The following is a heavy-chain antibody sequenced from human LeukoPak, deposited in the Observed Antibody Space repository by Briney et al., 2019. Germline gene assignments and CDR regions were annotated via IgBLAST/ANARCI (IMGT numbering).Heavy chain of an antibody. CDR2: ISAYNGNT. D-gene: IGHD3-9*01. Sequence: ASVKASCEASGYTFTSYGISWVRQAPGQGLEWMGWISAYNGNTNFAQKLQGRVTMTTDTSTSTAYMDLRSLRSDDTAVYYCARDQAATNTQVRFCLDWGQGTLVTVSS. CDR3: ARDQAATNTQVRFCLD. J-gene: IGHJ4*02. V-gene: IGHV1-18*01. CDR1: GYTFTSYG.